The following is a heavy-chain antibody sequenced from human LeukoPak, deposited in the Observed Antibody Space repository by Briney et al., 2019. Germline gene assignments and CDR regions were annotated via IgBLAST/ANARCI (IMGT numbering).Heavy chain of an antibody. V-gene: IGHV1-2*06. CDR3: ARATGYGNKQLWDFQH. J-gene: IGHJ1*01. Sequence: ASVKVSCKASGYTFTGYYMHWVRQAPGQGLEWMGRINPNSGGTNYAQKFQGRVTMTRDTSISTAYMELSRLRSDDTAVYYCARATGYGNKQLWDFQHWGQGTLVTVSS. CDR1: GYTFTGYY. CDR2: INPNSGGT. D-gene: IGHD2-21*01.